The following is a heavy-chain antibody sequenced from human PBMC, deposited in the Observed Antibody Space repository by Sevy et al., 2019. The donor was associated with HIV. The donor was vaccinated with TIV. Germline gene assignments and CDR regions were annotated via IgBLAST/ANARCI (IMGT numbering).Heavy chain of an antibody. Sequence: GGSLRLSCAASGFTFSSYPMHWVRQAPGKGLEWVSFISFDGTDKYYADSGKGRFTITKANSKNTLFLQMNSQRAAATAFYYYVRESVILPRGSFDFWGQGTMVTVSS. V-gene: IGHV3-30-3*01. D-gene: IGHD3-16*02. CDR2: ISFDGTDK. CDR1: GFTFSSYP. J-gene: IGHJ3*01. CDR3: VRESVILPRGSFDF.